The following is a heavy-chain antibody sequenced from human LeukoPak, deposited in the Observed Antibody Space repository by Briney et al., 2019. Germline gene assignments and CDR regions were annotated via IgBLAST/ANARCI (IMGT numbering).Heavy chain of an antibody. CDR2: ISGSGGRT. J-gene: IGHJ3*02. D-gene: IGHD1-26*01. CDR3: AKGSREWELLDAFDT. CDR1: GFTFSSYG. Sequence: GGSLRLSCAASGFTFSSYGMSWVRQAPGKGLEWVSGISGSGGRTDYADSVKGRFIISRDNAKNTLFLQMNSLRAEDTAVHYCAKGSREWELLDAFDTRGQGTMVTVSA. V-gene: IGHV3-23*01.